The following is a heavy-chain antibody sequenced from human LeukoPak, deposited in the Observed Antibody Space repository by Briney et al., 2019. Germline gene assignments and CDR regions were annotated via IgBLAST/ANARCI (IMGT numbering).Heavy chain of an antibody. Sequence: GGSLRHSCAASGFTFSSYGMHWVRQAPGKGLEWVAVISYDGSNKYYADSVKGRFTISRDNSKNTLYLQMNSLRAEDTAVYYCANQQWVDPWGQGTLVTVSS. J-gene: IGHJ5*02. CDR2: ISYDGSNK. D-gene: IGHD6-13*01. V-gene: IGHV3-30*18. CDR1: GFTFSSYG. CDR3: ANQQWVDP.